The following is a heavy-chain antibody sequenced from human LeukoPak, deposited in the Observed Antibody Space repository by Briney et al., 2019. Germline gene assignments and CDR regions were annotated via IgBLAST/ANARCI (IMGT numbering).Heavy chain of an antibody. J-gene: IGHJ5*02. Sequence: ASVKVSCKASEYTFTGYFMHWVRQASGQGLEWMGWISPDSGGTNYAQRFQGRVSMTSDTSNNTAYMELTRLTSDDTAVYYCARDRVYCSGGSCYPNYFDPWGQGTLVTVSS. CDR2: ISPDSGGT. D-gene: IGHD2-15*01. CDR3: ARDRVYCSGGSCYPNYFDP. V-gene: IGHV1-2*02. CDR1: EYTFTGYF.